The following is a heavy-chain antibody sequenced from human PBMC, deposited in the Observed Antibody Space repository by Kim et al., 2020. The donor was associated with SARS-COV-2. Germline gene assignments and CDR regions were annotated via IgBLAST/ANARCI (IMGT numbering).Heavy chain of an antibody. CDR3: AREGAVGQLFIDANWFDP. J-gene: IGHJ5*02. D-gene: IGHD6-6*01. Sequence: GGSLRLSCAASGFTFSSYGMHWVRQAPGKGLEWVAVIWYDGSNKYYADSVKGRFTISRDNSKNTLYLQMNSLRAEDTAVYYCAREGAVGQLFIDANWFDPWGQGTLVTVSS. CDR2: IWYDGSNK. CDR1: GFTFSSYG. V-gene: IGHV3-33*01.